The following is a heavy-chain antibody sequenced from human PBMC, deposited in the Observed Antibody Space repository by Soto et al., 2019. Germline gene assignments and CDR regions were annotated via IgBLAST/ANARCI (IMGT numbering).Heavy chain of an antibody. J-gene: IGHJ4*02. D-gene: IGHD3-3*01. Sequence: GGSLRLSCAASGFTFSSYWMSWVRQAPGKGLEWVANIKQDGSEKYYVDSVKGRFTISRDNAKNSLYLQMNSLRAEDTAVYYCARDRAYYDFWSGYPNYWGQGTLVTVSS. CDR1: GFTFSSYW. V-gene: IGHV3-7*03. CDR3: ARDRAYYDFWSGYPNY. CDR2: IKQDGSEK.